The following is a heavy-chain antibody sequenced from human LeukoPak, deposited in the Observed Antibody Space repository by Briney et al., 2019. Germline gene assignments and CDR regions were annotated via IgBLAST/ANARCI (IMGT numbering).Heavy chain of an antibody. CDR3: ARSAGRGGY. D-gene: IGHD3-10*01. Sequence: GSLRLSCAASGFTFSDYYMSWIRQPPGKGLEWIGEINHSGSTNYNPSLKSRVTISVDTSKNQFSLKLSSVTAADTAVYYCARSAGRGGYWGQGTLVTVSS. CDR1: GFTFSDYY. CDR2: INHSGST. V-gene: IGHV4-34*01. J-gene: IGHJ4*02.